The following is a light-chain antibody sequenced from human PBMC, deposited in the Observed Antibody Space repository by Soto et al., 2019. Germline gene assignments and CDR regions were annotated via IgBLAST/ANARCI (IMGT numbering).Light chain of an antibody. J-gene: IGKJ5*01. CDR2: AAS. V-gene: IGKV1-39*01. CDR1: QSISSY. Sequence: DIQMTQSPSSLSASVGDRVTITCRASQSISSYLNWYQQKPGKAPKLLIYAASSLQSGVPSRFSGSGSGTDFTLTISSLPPEDFATYYCQQSYSTPRTFGQGTRLEI. CDR3: QQSYSTPRT.